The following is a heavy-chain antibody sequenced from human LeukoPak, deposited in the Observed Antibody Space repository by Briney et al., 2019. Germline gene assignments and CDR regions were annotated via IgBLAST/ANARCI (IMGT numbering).Heavy chain of an antibody. V-gene: IGHV4-59*01. CDR2: ISYSGNT. CDR3: ARDQDLFDF. Sequence: SEALPDTCTFSAGFISSYHWSWIGQPPGKGLAWIEVISYSGNTKYSPSPKCRVTISVDPSKNQFSLELSSVTAADTAVYYCARDQDLFDFWGQGTLVTVSS. J-gene: IGHJ4*02. CDR1: AGFISSYH. D-gene: IGHD3-3*01.